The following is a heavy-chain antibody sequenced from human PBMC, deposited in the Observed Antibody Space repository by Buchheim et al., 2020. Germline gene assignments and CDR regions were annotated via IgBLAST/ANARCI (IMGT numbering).Heavy chain of an antibody. J-gene: IGHJ6*02. CDR2: ISYDGSNK. V-gene: IGHV3-30*18. Sequence: QVQLVESGGGVVQPGRSLRLSCAASGFTFSSYGMHWVRQAPGKGLEWVAVISYDGSNKYYADSVKGRFTISRDNPKNTLYLQMNSLRAEDTAVYYCAKDRSEYYYYYGMDVWGQGTT. CDR3: AKDRSEYYYYYGMDV. D-gene: IGHD2-15*01. CDR1: GFTFSSYG.